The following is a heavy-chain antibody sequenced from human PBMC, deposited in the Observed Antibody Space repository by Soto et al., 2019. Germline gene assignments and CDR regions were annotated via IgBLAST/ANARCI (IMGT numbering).Heavy chain of an antibody. V-gene: IGHV4-4*02. CDR3: ARDQNFAYYYDSSGQENWFDP. CDR2: IYHSGST. CDR1: GGSISSSNW. Sequence: TLSLTCAVSGGSISSSNWWSWVRQPPGKGLEWIGEIYHSGSTNYNPSLKSRVTISVDKSKNQFSLKLSSVTAADTAVYYCARDQNFAYYYDSSGQENWFDPWGQGTLVTVSS. J-gene: IGHJ5*02. D-gene: IGHD3-22*01.